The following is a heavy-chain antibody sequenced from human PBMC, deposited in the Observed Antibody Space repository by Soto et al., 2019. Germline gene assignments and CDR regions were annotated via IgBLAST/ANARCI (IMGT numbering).Heavy chain of an antibody. CDR2: IYASGNT. CDR3: AREAQGLAWFDP. Sequence: SETLSLTCTASGGSMSSYYWNWIRQPPGKGLVSIWYIYASGNTNYNPSFKSRVAFSIVTSKRQISLNLTSVTAADTAVYYCAREAQGLAWFDPWGQGTLVTAPQ. D-gene: IGHD3-9*01. J-gene: IGHJ5*02. CDR1: GGSMSSYY. V-gene: IGHV4-59*01.